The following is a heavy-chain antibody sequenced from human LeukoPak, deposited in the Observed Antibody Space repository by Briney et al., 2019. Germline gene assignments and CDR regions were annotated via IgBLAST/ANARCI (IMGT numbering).Heavy chain of an antibody. J-gene: IGHJ4*02. CDR3: ANWGCSGGSCYPFDY. Sequence: GGSLRLSCAASGFTFSSYAMSWVRQAPGKGLEWVSATSGTSGRTYYADSVKGRFTISRDNSKNTLYLQMNSLRAEDTAVYYCANWGCSGGSCYPFDYWGQGTLVTVSS. D-gene: IGHD2-15*01. V-gene: IGHV3-23*01. CDR1: GFTFSSYA. CDR2: TSGTSGRT.